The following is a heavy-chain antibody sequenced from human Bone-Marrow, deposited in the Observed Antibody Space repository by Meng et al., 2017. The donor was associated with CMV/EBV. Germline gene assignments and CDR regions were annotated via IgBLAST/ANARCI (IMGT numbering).Heavy chain of an antibody. CDR1: GFTFSSYS. D-gene: IGHD6-13*01. Sequence: GGSLRLSCEASGFTFSSYSMNWVRQAPGKGLEWVSSISSSGFYINDADSVKGRFTISRDNAKNSLYLQMNSLRAEDTAVYYCARDLKSSSWPHFYYYGMDVWGQGTTVTVSS. J-gene: IGHJ6*02. CDR3: ARDLKSSSWPHFYYYGMDV. CDR2: ISSSGFYI. V-gene: IGHV3-21*01.